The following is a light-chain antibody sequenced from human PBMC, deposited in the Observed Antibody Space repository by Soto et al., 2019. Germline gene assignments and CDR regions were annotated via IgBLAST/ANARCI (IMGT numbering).Light chain of an antibody. CDR1: QGIANC. CDR3: HQLNSFPIA. Sequence: IQLTQSPSSLSASVGDRVTISCRASQGIANCLAWYQQKPGKAPKLLIYGASTLQSGVPSRFSGSGSGTDFALTISSRQPEDCATYYCHQLNSFPIAFGHGTKVDIK. J-gene: IGKJ3*01. V-gene: IGKV1-9*01. CDR2: GAS.